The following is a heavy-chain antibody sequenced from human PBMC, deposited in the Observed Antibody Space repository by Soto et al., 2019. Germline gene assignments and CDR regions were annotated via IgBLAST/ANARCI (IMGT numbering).Heavy chain of an antibody. V-gene: IGHV3-33*01. CDR2: IWYDGSHT. CDR1: GFIFKHHA. D-gene: IGHD1-1*01. J-gene: IGHJ6*02. Sequence: QVQLVESGGGVVQPGRSLRLSCAASGFIFKHHAMHWLRQAAGKGLEWVAQIWYDGSHTYYTDSVKGRFTISRDNLKDMVYLQMDSLRAEDTAVYYCARDGQQLAPYAMDVWGQGTTVTVSS. CDR3: ARDGQQLAPYAMDV.